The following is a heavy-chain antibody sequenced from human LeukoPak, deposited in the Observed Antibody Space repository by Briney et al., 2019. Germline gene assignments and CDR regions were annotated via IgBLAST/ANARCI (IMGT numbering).Heavy chain of an antibody. V-gene: IGHV3-30*02. CDR3: AKDRWFDP. CDR1: GFTVSSNY. Sequence: GGSLRLSCAASGFTVSSNYMSWVRQAPGKGLEWVAFIRYDGSNKYYTDSVKGRFTISRDNSKNTLYLQMNSLRAEDTAVYYCAKDRWFDPWGQGTLVTVSS. CDR2: IRYDGSNK. J-gene: IGHJ5*02.